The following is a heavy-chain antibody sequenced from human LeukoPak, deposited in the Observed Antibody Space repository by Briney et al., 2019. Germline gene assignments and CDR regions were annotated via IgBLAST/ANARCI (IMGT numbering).Heavy chain of an antibody. CDR2: IIPIFGTA. CDR3: ARDEPRGAAQVH. CDR1: GGTFSSYA. Sequence: GASVKVSCKASGGTFSSYAISWVRQAPGQGLEWMGGIIPIFGTANYAQKFQGRVTITADESTSTAYMELSSLRSEDTAVYYCARDEPRGAAQVHWGQGTLVTVSS. J-gene: IGHJ4*02. D-gene: IGHD6-6*01. V-gene: IGHV1-69*13.